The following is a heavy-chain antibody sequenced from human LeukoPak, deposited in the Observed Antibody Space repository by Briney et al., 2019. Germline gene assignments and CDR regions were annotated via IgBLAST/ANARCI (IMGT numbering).Heavy chain of an antibody. CDR2: INPDSGGT. Sequence: GASVKVSCKASGYSFSDHYMHWVRQAPGQGLEWMGWINPDSGGTNYAQKFQGRVTMTRDTSISTVYLELSGLRYDDTAVHYCAREVQCSSGSCYSRPADYWGQGTLVTVSS. V-gene: IGHV1-2*02. CDR1: GYSFSDHY. D-gene: IGHD2-15*01. J-gene: IGHJ4*02. CDR3: AREVQCSSGSCYSRPADY.